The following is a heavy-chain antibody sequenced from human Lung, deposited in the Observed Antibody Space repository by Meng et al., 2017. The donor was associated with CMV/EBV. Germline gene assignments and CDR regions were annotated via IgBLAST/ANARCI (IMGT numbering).Heavy chain of an antibody. CDR2: INSYSGHT. V-gene: IGHV1-18*01. CDR1: GYTFSDYG. J-gene: IGHJ4*02. CDR3: ARVYCSGGSCYSPFYY. Sequence: ASVKVSCKASGYTFSDYGIGWVRQAPGQGLEWMGWINSYSGHTNYAQKLQGRVTMTTDTSTSSAYMELRSLRSDDTAVYYCARVYCSGGSCYSPFYYWGQGTLVTVSS. D-gene: IGHD2-15*01.